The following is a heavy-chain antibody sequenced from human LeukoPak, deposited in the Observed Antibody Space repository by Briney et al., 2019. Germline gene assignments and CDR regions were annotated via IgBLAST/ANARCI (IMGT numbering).Heavy chain of an antibody. V-gene: IGHV1-69*05. CDR2: IIPIFGTA. Sequence: ASVKVSCKASGGTFSSYAISWVRQAPGQGLEWMGRIIPIFGTANYAQKFQGRVTITTDESTSTAYMELSSLRSEDTAVYYCAGGLPSLDDYVWGSPRAYYFDYWGQGTLVTVSS. D-gene: IGHD3-16*01. J-gene: IGHJ4*02. CDR3: AGGLPSLDDYVWGSPRAYYFDY. CDR1: GGTFSSYA.